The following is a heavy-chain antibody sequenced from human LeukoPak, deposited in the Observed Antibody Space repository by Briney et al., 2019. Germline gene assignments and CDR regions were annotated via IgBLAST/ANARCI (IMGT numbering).Heavy chain of an antibody. D-gene: IGHD1-14*01. CDR3: ARGRQDNAGCAFDI. CDR1: GGSISSYY. J-gene: IGHJ3*02. Sequence: MTSETLSLTCTVSGGSISSYYWSWIRQPPGKGLEWIGEINHSGSTNYNPSLKSRVTISVDTSKNQFSLKQSSVTAADTAVYYCARGRQDNAGCAFDIWGQGTMVTVSS. V-gene: IGHV4-34*01. CDR2: INHSGST.